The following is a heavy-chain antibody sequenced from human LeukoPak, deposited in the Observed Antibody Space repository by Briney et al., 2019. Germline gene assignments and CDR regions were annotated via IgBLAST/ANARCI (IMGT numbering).Heavy chain of an antibody. D-gene: IGHD2-8*01. CDR2: INLDGGVT. CDR3: ARCPNHYYYMDF. J-gene: IGHJ6*03. Sequence: SMTVSCNASGSSFTGYYIHWVRQAPAPGHERMGWINLDGGVTNSAQNFQGRVTMTRDKSINTVYMELSGLTSDDTALYYCARCPNHYYYMDFWGTGTTVSVSS. CDR1: GSSFTGYY. V-gene: IGHV1-2*02.